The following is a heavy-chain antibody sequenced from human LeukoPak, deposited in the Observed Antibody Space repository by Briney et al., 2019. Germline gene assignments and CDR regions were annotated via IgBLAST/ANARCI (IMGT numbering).Heavy chain of an antibody. CDR2: IYYSGST. CDR3: ARYPESNVDTAMVSWFDP. CDR1: GGSISSGGYY. D-gene: IGHD5-18*01. Sequence: SQTLSLTCTVSGGSISSGGYYWSWIRQHPGKGLEWIGYIYYSGSTYYNPSLKSRVTISVDTSKNQFSLKLSSVTAADTAVYYCARYPESNVDTAMVSWFDPWGQGTLVTVSS. V-gene: IGHV4-31*03. J-gene: IGHJ5*02.